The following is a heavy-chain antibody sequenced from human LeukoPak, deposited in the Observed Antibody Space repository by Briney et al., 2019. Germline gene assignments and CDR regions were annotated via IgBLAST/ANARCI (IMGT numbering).Heavy chain of an antibody. V-gene: IGHV4-34*01. CDR1: GGSFSGYY. D-gene: IGHD3-9*01. J-gene: IGHJ4*02. CDR2: INHSGST. Sequence: SETLSLTCAVYGGSFSGYYWSWIRQPPAKGLEWIGEINHSGSTNYNPSLKSRVTISVDTSKNQFSLKLSSVTAADTAVYYCAKTPASRFFDSRQYYFDYWGQGTLVTVSS. CDR3: AKTPASRFFDSRQYYFDY.